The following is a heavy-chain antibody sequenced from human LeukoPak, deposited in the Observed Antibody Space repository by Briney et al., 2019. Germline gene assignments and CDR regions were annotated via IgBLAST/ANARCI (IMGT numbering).Heavy chain of an antibody. J-gene: IGHJ4*02. V-gene: IGHV4-59*08. Sequence: SETLSLTCTVSGGSISNYYWSWIRQPPGKGLEWIGYIYYSGSTNYNPSLKSRVTISVDTSKNQFTLKLSSVTAADTAVYYCARGWGYFDYWGQGTLVTVSS. D-gene: IGHD7-27*01. CDR2: IYYSGST. CDR3: ARGWGYFDY. CDR1: GGSISNYY.